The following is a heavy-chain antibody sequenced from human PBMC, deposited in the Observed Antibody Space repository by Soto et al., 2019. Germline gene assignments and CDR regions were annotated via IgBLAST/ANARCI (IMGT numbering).Heavy chain of an antibody. V-gene: IGHV4-59*01. J-gene: IGHJ4*02. Sequence: SETLSLTCTVSGASISGFYWSWIRQPPGKGLEWIGYIYYSGSTNYNPSLKSRVTISVDTSKNQFFLKLSSVTAADTAVYYCARVKSVAGGKYYFDYWGQGTLVTVS. CDR2: IYYSGST. D-gene: IGHD6-13*01. CDR3: ARVKSVAGGKYYFDY. CDR1: GASISGFY.